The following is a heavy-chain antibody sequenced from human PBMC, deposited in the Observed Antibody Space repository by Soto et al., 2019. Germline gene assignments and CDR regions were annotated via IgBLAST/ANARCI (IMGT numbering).Heavy chain of an antibody. Sequence: SETLSLTCTVSGGSMSSHYWTWLRQSPGKGLEWIGCISYSGSTYYNPSLKSRVSISADTSKNQFSLRMNSMIAADTAVYYCARADPAASVDYWGQGTLVTVSS. CDR2: ISYSGST. D-gene: IGHD2-2*01. J-gene: IGHJ4*02. CDR3: ARADPAASVDY. CDR1: GGSMSSHY. V-gene: IGHV4-59*11.